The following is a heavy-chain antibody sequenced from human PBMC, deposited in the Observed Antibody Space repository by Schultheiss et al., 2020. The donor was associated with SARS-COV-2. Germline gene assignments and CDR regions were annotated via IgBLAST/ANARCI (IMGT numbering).Heavy chain of an antibody. J-gene: IGHJ3*02. D-gene: IGHD2-15*01. CDR3: AKDRYCSGGSCYPYADAFDI. CDR2: ISGSGGST. CDR1: GFTFSSYA. V-gene: IGHV3-23*01. Sequence: GGSLRLSCAASGFTFSSYAMSWVRQAPGKGLEWVSAISGSGGSTYYADSVKGRFTISRDNSKNTLYLQMNSLRAEDTAVYYCAKDRYCSGGSCYPYADAFDIWGQGTMVTVSS.